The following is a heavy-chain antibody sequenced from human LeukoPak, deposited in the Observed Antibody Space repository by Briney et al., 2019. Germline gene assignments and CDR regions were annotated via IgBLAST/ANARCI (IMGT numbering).Heavy chain of an antibody. Sequence: GGSLRLSCAASGYTFTGYYMHWVRQAPGQGLEWMGWINPNSGGTNYAQKFQGRVTMTRDTSISTAYMELSRLRSDDTAVYYCAVDRGEEAFDIWGQGTMVTVSS. V-gene: IGHV1-2*02. CDR1: GYTFTGYY. D-gene: IGHD3-10*01. CDR2: INPNSGGT. J-gene: IGHJ3*02. CDR3: AVDRGEEAFDI.